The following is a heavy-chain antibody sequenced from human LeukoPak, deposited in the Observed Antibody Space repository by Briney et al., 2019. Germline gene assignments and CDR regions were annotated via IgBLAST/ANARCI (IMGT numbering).Heavy chain of an antibody. Sequence: PSETLSLTCAVYGGSFSGYYWSWIRQPPGKGLEWIGEINHSGSTNYNPSLKSRVTISVDTSRNQFSLKLSSVTAADTAVYYCARRARYYYGSGSYSPGAFDPWGQGTLVTVSS. D-gene: IGHD3-10*01. J-gene: IGHJ5*02. CDR2: INHSGST. CDR3: ARRARYYYGSGSYSPGAFDP. V-gene: IGHV4-34*01. CDR1: GGSFSGYY.